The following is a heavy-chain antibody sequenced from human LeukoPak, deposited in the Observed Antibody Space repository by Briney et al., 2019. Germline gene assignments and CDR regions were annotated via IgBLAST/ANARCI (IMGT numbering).Heavy chain of an antibody. CDR2: IIPIFGTA. V-gene: IGHV1-69*13. CDR3: ATGDYGDDDLDY. CDR1: GGTFSSYA. J-gene: IGHJ4*02. D-gene: IGHD4-17*01. Sequence: GASVKVSCKASGGTFSSYAISWVRQAPGQGLEWMGGIIPIFGTANYAQKFQGRVTITADESTSTAYTELSSLRSEDTAVYYCATGDYGDDDLDYWGQGTLVTVSS.